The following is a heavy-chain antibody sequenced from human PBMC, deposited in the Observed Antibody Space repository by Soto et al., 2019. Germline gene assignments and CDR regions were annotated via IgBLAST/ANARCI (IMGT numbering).Heavy chain of an antibody. J-gene: IGHJ4*02. D-gene: IGHD1-1*01. V-gene: IGHV4-4*07. Sequence: QVRLQESGPGLVKPSETLSLTCTVSGASISNYYWSWIRQPAGKGLECLGRIYASGTTTDNPSLRSRVTMSVDTSKNQFSLNLNSVTAADTAFYYCARESRSELGTVEYWGQGTLVTVSS. CDR1: GASISNYY. CDR3: ARESRSELGTVEY. CDR2: IYASGTT.